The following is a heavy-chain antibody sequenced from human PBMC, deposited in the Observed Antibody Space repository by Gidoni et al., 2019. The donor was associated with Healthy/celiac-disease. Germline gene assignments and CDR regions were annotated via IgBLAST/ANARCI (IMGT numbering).Heavy chain of an antibody. CDR3: ARQEGYSSSTWVGYFQH. Sequence: QVQLVQSGAEVKKPGASVKVSCQASGYTFTSYYMHWVRQAPGQGLEWMGIINPSGGSTSYAQKFQGRVTMTRDTSTSTVYMELSSLRSEDTAVYYCARQEGYSSSTWVGYFQHWGQGTLVTVSS. D-gene: IGHD6-6*01. CDR2: INPSGGST. J-gene: IGHJ1*01. CDR1: GYTFTSYY. V-gene: IGHV1-46*01.